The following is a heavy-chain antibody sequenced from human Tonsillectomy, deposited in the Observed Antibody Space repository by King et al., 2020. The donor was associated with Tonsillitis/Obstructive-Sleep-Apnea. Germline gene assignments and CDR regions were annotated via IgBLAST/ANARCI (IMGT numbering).Heavy chain of an antibody. CDR3: ARDYEYVWGNYHYDAFDI. J-gene: IGHJ3*02. D-gene: IGHD3-16*02. CDR2: IKEDGSEK. Sequence: QLVQSGGGLVQPGGSLRLSCAASGFTFSSNWMTWVRQAPGKGLEWVANIKEDGSEKYYVDSVKGRFTISRDNAKNSLYLQMNSLRAEDTAVYSCARDYEYVWGNYHYDAFDIWGQGTMVTVSS. V-gene: IGHV3-7*01. CDR1: GFTFSSNW.